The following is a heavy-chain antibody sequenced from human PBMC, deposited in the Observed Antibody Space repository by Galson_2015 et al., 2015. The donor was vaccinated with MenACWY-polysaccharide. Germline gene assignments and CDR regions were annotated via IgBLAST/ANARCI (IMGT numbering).Heavy chain of an antibody. V-gene: IGHV3-7*01. CDR1: GFTFSSYW. J-gene: IGHJ4*01. CDR3: ARDILRGSNWYEGLDY. Sequence: SLRLSCAASGFTFSSYWMSWVRQAPGKGLEWVANIKQVGSEKYYADSVKGRFTISRDNARNSLYLQMDSLRVEDTGVYYCARDILRGSNWYEGLDYWGHGTLVTVSS. D-gene: IGHD6-13*01. CDR2: IKQVGSEK.